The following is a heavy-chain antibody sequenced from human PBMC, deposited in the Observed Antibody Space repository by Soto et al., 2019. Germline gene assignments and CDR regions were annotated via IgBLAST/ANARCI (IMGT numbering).Heavy chain of an antibody. Sequence: SETLSLTCTVSGGSISIHYWSWIRQPPGKGLEWLGSIYHSATTNYNASLKSRLTISVDVSKNQFSLSLRSVTAADTAVYYCARVAWIDVGWFDPWGQVPQVTVSS. V-gene: IGHV4-59*11. CDR2: IYHSATT. CDR3: ARVAWIDVGWFDP. D-gene: IGHD2-2*03. J-gene: IGHJ5*02. CDR1: GGSISIHY.